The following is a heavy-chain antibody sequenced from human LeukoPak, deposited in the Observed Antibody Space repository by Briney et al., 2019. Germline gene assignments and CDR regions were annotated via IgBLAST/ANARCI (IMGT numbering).Heavy chain of an antibody. CDR2: IKNKADGGTT. Sequence: GGSLRLSCAASGFTFNNAWMNWVRQAPGKGLEWVGRIKNKADGGTTDYAAPVKGRFTTSRDDSRNTLYLQMNSLKTEDKAVYYCTTPGSYSAMDVWGQGTTVTVSS. CDR1: GFTFNNAW. D-gene: IGHD1-26*01. CDR3: TTPGSYSAMDV. J-gene: IGHJ6*02. V-gene: IGHV3-15*07.